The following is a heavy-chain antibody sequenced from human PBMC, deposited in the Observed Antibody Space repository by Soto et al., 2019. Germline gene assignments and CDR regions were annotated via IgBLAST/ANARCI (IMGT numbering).Heavy chain of an antibody. CDR1: GYTFTSYG. CDR2: ISAYNGNT. Sequence: QVQLVQSGAEVKKPGASVQVSCKASGYTFTSYGISWVRQAPGQGLEWMGWISAYNGNTNYAQKLQGRVTMTTDTSTSTAYMELRSLRSDDTAVYYCARVPARTVVVVVAATLSWFDPWGQGTLVTVSS. CDR3: ARVPARTVVVVVAATLSWFDP. V-gene: IGHV1-18*01. D-gene: IGHD2-15*01. J-gene: IGHJ5*02.